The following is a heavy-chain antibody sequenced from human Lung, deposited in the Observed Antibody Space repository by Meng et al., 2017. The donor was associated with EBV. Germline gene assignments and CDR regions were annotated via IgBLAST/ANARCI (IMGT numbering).Heavy chain of an antibody. Sequence: AQLGQSGGGVKKPGASVKVSCKASGYTFTNYGITWVRQAPGQGLEWMGWISAYNGNTNYAQTLQGRLTMTTDTSTSTAYMELRSLRSDDTAVYYCARVEVGITSGDYWGQGTLVTVSS. D-gene: IGHD1-26*01. V-gene: IGHV1-18*01. J-gene: IGHJ4*02. CDR1: GYTFTNYG. CDR2: ISAYNGNT. CDR3: ARVEVGITSGDY.